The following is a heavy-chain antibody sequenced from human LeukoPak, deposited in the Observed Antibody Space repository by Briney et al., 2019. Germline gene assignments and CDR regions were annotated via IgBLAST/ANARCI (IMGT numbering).Heavy chain of an antibody. CDR2: TYYRSKWYN. J-gene: IGHJ1*01. D-gene: IGHD2-8*01. Sequence: SQTLSLTCAISGDSVSSNSAAWTWIRQSPSRGLEWLGRTYYRSKWYNDYAVSVKSRITINPDTSKNQFSLQLNFVTPEDTAVYYCASSPGIGYCTNGVCYNAAEYFQHWGQGTLVTVSS. CDR1: GDSVSSNSAA. CDR3: ASSPGIGYCTNGVCYNAAEYFQH. V-gene: IGHV6-1*01.